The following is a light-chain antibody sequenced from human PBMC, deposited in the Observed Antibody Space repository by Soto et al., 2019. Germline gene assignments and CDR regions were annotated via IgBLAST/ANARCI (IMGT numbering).Light chain of an antibody. CDR2: GAS. Sequence: IVMTQSPATLSVSPGERATLSCRASQSVSSNLAWYQQKPGQAPRLLIYGASTRATGIPARLSGSGSGTEFTLTISSLQSEDFAVYYCQEYNNWPTWTFGQGTKVDI. V-gene: IGKV3-15*01. CDR1: QSVSSN. CDR3: QEYNNWPTWT. J-gene: IGKJ1*01.